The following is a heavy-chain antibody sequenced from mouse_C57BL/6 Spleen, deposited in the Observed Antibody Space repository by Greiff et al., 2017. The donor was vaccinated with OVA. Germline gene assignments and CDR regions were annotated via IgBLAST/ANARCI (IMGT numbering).Heavy chain of an antibody. J-gene: IGHJ2*01. V-gene: IGHV1-69*01. D-gene: IGHD3-2*02. CDR3: ARGSSGSHYFDY. CDR1: GYTFTSYW. Sequence: QVQLQQPGAELVMPGASVKLSCKASGYTFTSYWMHWVKQRPGQGLEWIGEIDPSDSYTNYNQKFKGKSTLTVDKSSSTAYMQLSSLTSEDSAVYYCARGSSGSHYFDYWGQGTTLTVSS. CDR2: IDPSDSYT.